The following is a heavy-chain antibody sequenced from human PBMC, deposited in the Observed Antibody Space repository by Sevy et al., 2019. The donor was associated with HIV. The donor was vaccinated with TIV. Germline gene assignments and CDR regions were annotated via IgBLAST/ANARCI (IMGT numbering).Heavy chain of an antibody. CDR1: GGTFSSYA. CDR2: IIPIFGTA. Sequence: ASVKVSCKASGGTFSSYAISWVRQAPGQGLEWMGGIIPIFGTANYAQKFQGRVTITADESTSTAYMELSSLRSGDTAVYYCASGEGSATWGPCDYWGQGTLVTVSS. D-gene: IGHD3-16*01. CDR3: ASGEGSATWGPCDY. J-gene: IGHJ4*02. V-gene: IGHV1-69*13.